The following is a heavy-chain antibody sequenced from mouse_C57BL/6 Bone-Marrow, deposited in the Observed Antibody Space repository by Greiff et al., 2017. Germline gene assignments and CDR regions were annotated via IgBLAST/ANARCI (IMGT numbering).Heavy chain of an antibody. V-gene: IGHV6-3*01. J-gene: IGHJ4*01. CDR3: TNSNYHYAMDY. CDR1: GFTFSNYC. D-gene: IGHD2-5*01. Sequence: EEKLVESGGGLVQPGGSMKLSCVASGFTFSNYCMNWVRQSPEKGLEGVAQISLNSDNYATHYAESVKGRFTMSRDDSKSSVYLQMNNLRSEDTGIYYCTNSNYHYAMDYWGQGTSVTVSS. CDR2: ISLNSDNYAT.